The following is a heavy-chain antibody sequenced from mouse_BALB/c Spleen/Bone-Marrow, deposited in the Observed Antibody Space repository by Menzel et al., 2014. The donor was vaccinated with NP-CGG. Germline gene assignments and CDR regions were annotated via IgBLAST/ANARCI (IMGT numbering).Heavy chain of an antibody. CDR1: GYTFTSYV. V-gene: IGHV1-14*01. D-gene: IGHD2-2*01. Sequence: LVESGPELVKPGASVKMSCKASGYTFTSYVVHWVKQKPGQGLEWIGNINPYNDDTMYNEKFKGKATLTSDKSSSTAYMELSSLTSEDSAVYYCAISLYGYDWYFDVWGAGTTVTVSS. CDR2: INPYNDDT. CDR3: AISLYGYDWYFDV. J-gene: IGHJ1*01.